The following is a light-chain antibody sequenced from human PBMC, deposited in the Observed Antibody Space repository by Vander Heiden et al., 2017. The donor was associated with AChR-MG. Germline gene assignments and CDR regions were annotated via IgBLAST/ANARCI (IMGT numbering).Light chain of an antibody. Sequence: DIQFTHSPSSLSASVDGRVPIPCQASHDISNYVKWHQQKPRKAPKLLIDDASNVETGAPSRGSGRGSGTDFTFTIRSLQPEDIATYYCQQYDKLLIIYGQGTRLEIK. CDR2: DAS. CDR3: QQYDKLLII. CDR1: HDISNY. J-gene: IGKJ5*01. V-gene: IGKV1-33*01.